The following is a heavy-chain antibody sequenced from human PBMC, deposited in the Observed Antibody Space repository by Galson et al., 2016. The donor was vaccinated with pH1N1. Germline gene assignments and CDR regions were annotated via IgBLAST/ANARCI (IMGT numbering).Heavy chain of an antibody. CDR1: GYTFTGYY. CDR2: IKPNSGDT. J-gene: IGHJ5*01. Sequence: SVKVSCKASGYTFTGYYIHWVRQAPGQGLGWMGWIKPNSGDTKYAQKFQGRVTMTRDTSISTAYMELSSLGSDDTAIYYCARGRYCNNRDCFMGIDSWGHGTLVTVSS. CDR3: ARGRYCNNRDCFMGIDS. D-gene: IGHD2-8*01. V-gene: IGHV1-2*02.